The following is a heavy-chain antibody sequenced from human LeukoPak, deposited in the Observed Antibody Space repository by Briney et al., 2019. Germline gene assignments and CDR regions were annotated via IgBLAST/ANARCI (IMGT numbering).Heavy chain of an antibody. CDR2: ISSSSSYI. J-gene: IGHJ3*02. D-gene: IGHD6-6*01. Sequence: GGSLRLSCAASGFTFSSYSMNWVRQAPGKGLEWVSSISSSSSYIYYADSVKGRFTISRDNAKNSLYLQMNSLRAEDTAVYYCARESSSSTAFDIWGQGTMVTVSS. CDR3: ARESSSSTAFDI. V-gene: IGHV3-21*01. CDR1: GFTFSSYS.